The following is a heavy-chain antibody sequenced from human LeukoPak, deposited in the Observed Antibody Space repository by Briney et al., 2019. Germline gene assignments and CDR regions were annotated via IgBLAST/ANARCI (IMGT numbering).Heavy chain of an antibody. CDR1: GFTFSSYG. V-gene: IGHV3-33*01. D-gene: IGHD4-17*01. Sequence: GGSLRLSCAASGFTFSSYGMHWVRQAPGKGLEWVAVIWYDGSNKYYADSVKGRFTISRDNSKNTLYLQMNSLRAEDTAVYYCARDLLLYGDSSNWFDPWGQGTLVTVSS. CDR3: ARDLLLYGDSSNWFDP. J-gene: IGHJ5*02. CDR2: IWYDGSNK.